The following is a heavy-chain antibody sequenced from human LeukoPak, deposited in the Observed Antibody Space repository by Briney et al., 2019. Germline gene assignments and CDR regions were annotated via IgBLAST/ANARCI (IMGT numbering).Heavy chain of an antibody. CDR1: GFTFSSYN. CDR2: ISSDTGTI. V-gene: IGHV3-48*04. J-gene: IGHJ4*02. D-gene: IGHD1-26*01. Sequence: GGSLRLSCAASGFTFSSYNMNWVRQAPGKGLEWVSYISSDTGTIYYADSVKGRFTISRDNAKNSLYLQMNSLRVEDTAVYYCARADSGSYFGLDYWGQGTLVTVSS. CDR3: ARADSGSYFGLDY.